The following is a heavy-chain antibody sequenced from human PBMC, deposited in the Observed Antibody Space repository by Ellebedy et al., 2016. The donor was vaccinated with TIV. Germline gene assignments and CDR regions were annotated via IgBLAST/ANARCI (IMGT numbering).Heavy chain of an antibody. V-gene: IGHV4-39*07. Sequence: SETLSLTXTVSGGSISSSSYYWGWIRQPPGKGLEWIGSIYYSGSTYYNPSLKSRVTISVDTSKNQFSLKLSSVTAADTAVYYCARAGYYYYGMDVWGQGTTVTVSS. J-gene: IGHJ6*02. CDR2: IYYSGST. CDR1: GGSISSSSYY. CDR3: ARAGYYYYGMDV.